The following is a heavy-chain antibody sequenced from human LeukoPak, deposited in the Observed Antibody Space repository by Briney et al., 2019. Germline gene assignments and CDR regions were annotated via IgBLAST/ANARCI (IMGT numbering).Heavy chain of an antibody. CDR2: IFIHGDET. V-gene: IGHV3-23*01. J-gene: IGHJ4*02. Sequence: PGGSLRLSCAASGFTFSSYALSWVRQAPGKGLEWVSGIFIHGDETYHAESVKGRFTTSRDNSKNTLYLQMNSLRAEDTAVYYCARDLYYYGSGSDNFLYYWGQGTLVTVSS. CDR3: ARDLYYYGSGSDNFLYY. D-gene: IGHD3-10*01. CDR1: GFTFSSYA.